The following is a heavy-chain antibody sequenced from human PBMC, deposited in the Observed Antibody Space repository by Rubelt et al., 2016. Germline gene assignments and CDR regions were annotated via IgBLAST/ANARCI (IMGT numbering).Heavy chain of an antibody. Sequence: QVQLVQSGAEVKKPGASVKVSCKASGYTFTSYAMNWVRQAPGQGLEWMGWINTNTGNPTYAQGLTGRFVSSLETSVSTAYRQISSLKAEDTAVYYCARDPSSWQGWLLWVQGTLVTVSS. D-gene: IGHD6-13*01. V-gene: IGHV7-4-1*02. CDR1: GYTFTSYA. CDR3: ARDPSSWQGWLL. CDR2: INTNTGNP. J-gene: IGHJ4*02.